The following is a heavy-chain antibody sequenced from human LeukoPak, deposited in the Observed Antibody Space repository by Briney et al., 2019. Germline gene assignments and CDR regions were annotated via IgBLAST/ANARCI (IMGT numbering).Heavy chain of an antibody. V-gene: IGHV3-64*01. D-gene: IGHD5-12*01. CDR2: ISNNGGTT. J-gene: IGHJ4*02. CDR1: GFTFSSHA. Sequence: TGGSLRLSCAASGFTFSSHAMHWVRQAPGKGLEYVSSISNNGGTTYYASSVRGRFTISRDNSKNTLYLQMGSLRAGDMAVYYCARDTSGYDVGIDYWGQGTLVTVSS. CDR3: ARDTSGYDVGIDY.